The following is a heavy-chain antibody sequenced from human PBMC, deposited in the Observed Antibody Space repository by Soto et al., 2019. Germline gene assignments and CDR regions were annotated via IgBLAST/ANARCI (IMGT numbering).Heavy chain of an antibody. J-gene: IGHJ4*02. D-gene: IGHD3-10*01. CDR3: AKGAGGGN. CDR2: ISGSGGST. V-gene: IGHV3-23*01. CDR1: GFNFSSYA. Sequence: EVQLLESGGGLIQRGRSLRLSCAASGFNFSSYAMSWVRQAPGKGLEWVSAISGSGGSTYYADTVKGRFTISRDNSKNTLYLQMNSLRVEGADVYYGAKGAGGGNWGQGTLVTVSS.